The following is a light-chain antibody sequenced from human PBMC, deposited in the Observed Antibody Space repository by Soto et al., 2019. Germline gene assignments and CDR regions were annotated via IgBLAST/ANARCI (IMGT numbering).Light chain of an antibody. CDR1: QSVSSY. CDR2: DAS. Sequence: EIVLTQSPATLSLSPGERDTISCRASQSVSSYLAWYQQKPGQAPRLLIYDASNRATGIPARFSGSGSGTDFTLTISSLEPEDFAVYYCQQRSNWPPMITFGPGTKVD. J-gene: IGKJ3*01. V-gene: IGKV3-11*01. CDR3: QQRSNWPPMIT.